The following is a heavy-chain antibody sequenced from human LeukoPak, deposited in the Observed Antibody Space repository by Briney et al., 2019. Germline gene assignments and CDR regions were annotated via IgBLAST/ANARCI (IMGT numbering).Heavy chain of an antibody. Sequence: ASVKVSCKSSGYIFLNYGISWVRQAPGQGLEWMGWISGYNGNTKYAQNLQGRLTITTDTSTSTAYMELRSLRSDDTAVDYCARDGVAAAAFFDYWGQGTLVTVSS. D-gene: IGHD6-13*01. CDR2: ISGYNGNT. J-gene: IGHJ4*02. CDR1: GYIFLNYG. V-gene: IGHV1-18*01. CDR3: ARDGVAAAAFFDY.